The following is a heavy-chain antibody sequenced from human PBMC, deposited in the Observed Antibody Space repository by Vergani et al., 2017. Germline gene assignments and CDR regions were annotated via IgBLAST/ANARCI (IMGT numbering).Heavy chain of an antibody. V-gene: IGHV1-46*03. Sequence: QVQVVQSVAEVKKSRASVKVSCKTSGYTFSNYYMHWVRQAPGQGLEWMGIINPSGGHTNYAQKFQGRVTMTRDTSTSTVYMELSSLRSEDTAIYYCARGDYGILTGYRYWGQGTLVTVSA. CDR3: ARGDYGILTGYRY. J-gene: IGHJ4*02. CDR1: GYTFSNYY. CDR2: INPSGGHT. D-gene: IGHD3-9*01.